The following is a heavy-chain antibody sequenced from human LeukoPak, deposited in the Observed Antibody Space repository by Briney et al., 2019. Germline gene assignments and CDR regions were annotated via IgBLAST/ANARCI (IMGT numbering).Heavy chain of an antibody. CDR1: GFTFSSYE. CDR3: ARDSAGSGSYVGYFEY. Sequence: GGSLRLSCAASGFTFSSYEMNWVRQAPGTGLEWVSYISSSGSTIYYADSVKGRFTISRDNAKNSLYLQMNSLRAEDTAVYYCARDSAGSGSYVGYFEYWGQGTLVRLSS. CDR2: ISSSGSTI. V-gene: IGHV3-48*03. D-gene: IGHD3-10*01. J-gene: IGHJ4*02.